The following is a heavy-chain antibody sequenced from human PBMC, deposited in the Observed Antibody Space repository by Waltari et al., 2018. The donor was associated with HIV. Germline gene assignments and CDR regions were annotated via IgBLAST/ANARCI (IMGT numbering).Heavy chain of an antibody. V-gene: IGHV3-74*01. CDR3: ARGKDCGGGTCDGYHYYGMDV. CDR2: INPDGTDT. J-gene: IGHJ6*02. Sequence: EVQLVEYGGGLVQPGGSLRLSCAASGFPFTTSWVHWVRQAPGKGLVWVSRINPDGTDTRYADSVKGRFTISRDNAKNTVYLQVNSLRGEDTSVYYCARGKDCGGGTCDGYHYYGMDVWGQGTTVTVSS. D-gene: IGHD2-15*01. CDR1: GFPFTTSW.